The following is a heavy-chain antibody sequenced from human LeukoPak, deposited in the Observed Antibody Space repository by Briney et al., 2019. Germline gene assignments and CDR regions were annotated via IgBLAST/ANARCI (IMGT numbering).Heavy chain of an antibody. CDR3: AKHPGDFTGIVNYYYMDV. Sequence: GGSLRLSCAGSGFTFRSYGMHWVRQAPGKGLEWVAIISYDGSNKYSADSVKGRFTISRDNSQNILFLQMNSLRPGDTAIYYCAKHPGDFTGIVNYYYMDVWGKGTTVTVSS. V-gene: IGHV3-30*18. D-gene: IGHD1-26*01. CDR2: ISYDGSNK. J-gene: IGHJ6*03. CDR1: GFTFRSYG.